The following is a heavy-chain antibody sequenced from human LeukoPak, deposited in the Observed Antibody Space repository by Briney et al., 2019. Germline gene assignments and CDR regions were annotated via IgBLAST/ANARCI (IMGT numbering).Heavy chain of an antibody. Sequence: SETLSLSCTVSGGSISSDYWSWIRQPPGKGLEWIGYVYYSGITNYNPSLKSRVTISVGTSKNHFSLKLTSVTAADTAVYYCARLLGWSGPINWFDPWGRGTLVTVSS. V-gene: IGHV4-59*08. J-gene: IGHJ5*02. D-gene: IGHD3-3*01. CDR2: VYYSGIT. CDR1: GGSISSDY. CDR3: ARLLGWSGPINWFDP.